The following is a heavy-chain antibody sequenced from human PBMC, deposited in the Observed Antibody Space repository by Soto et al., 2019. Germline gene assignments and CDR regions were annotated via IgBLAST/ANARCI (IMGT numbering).Heavy chain of an antibody. CDR1: GFTFSSYA. Sequence: GGSLRLSCAASGFTFSSYAMSWVRQAPGKGLEWVSGISSSGGSTHYADSVKCRFTISRDNSKNTLCLQMSSLRAEDTALYYCAKTPTYCSSTSCYEWWDYYYGLDVWGQGTTVTVSS. J-gene: IGHJ6*02. CDR2: ISSSGGST. D-gene: IGHD2-2*01. CDR3: AKTPTYCSSTSCYEWWDYYYGLDV. V-gene: IGHV3-23*01.